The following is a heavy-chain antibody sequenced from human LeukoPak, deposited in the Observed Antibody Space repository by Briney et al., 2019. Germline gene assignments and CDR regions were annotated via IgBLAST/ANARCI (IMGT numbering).Heavy chain of an antibody. D-gene: IGHD6-19*01. V-gene: IGHV3-30*02. CDR1: GFVFCSYG. J-gene: IGHJ5*02. CDR3: AKHEGAGAGTFWFDP. CDR2: IQYDGSNK. Sequence: PGGSLRLSCAASGFVFCSYGMHWVRRVRGKGLEWVTFIQYDGSNKYYAVSVKGLHSISRDNSKNTMYLQMNSLRAEDTAVYYCAKHEGAGAGTFWFDPWGQGTLVTVSS.